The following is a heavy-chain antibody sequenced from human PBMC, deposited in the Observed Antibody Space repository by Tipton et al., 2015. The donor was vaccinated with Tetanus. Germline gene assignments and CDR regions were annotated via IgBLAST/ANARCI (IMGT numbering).Heavy chain of an antibody. CDR2: SWYDGTDK. J-gene: IGHJ4*02. CDR3: AREADCSGGSCFSGDFDN. D-gene: IGHD2-15*01. Sequence: SLRLSCAASGFIFSSYGIHWVRQAPGKGLEWVAVSWYDGTDKYYADSVKGRVTSSRDNSKNTLYLQMNSLRAEDTAVCYCAREADCSGGSCFSGDFDNWGRGTRVTVSS. V-gene: IGHV3-33*01. CDR1: GFIFSSYG.